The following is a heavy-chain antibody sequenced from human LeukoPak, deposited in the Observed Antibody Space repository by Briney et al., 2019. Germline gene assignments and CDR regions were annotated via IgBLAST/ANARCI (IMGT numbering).Heavy chain of an antibody. CDR1: GFTFSSYA. CDR2: ISGSGDNT. V-gene: IGHV3-23*01. CDR3: AKGSYYDSSGSFYFDY. J-gene: IGHJ4*02. D-gene: IGHD3-22*01. Sequence: GESLRLFCAASGFTFSSYAMSWVRQAPGKGLEWVSGISGSGDNTYYADSVKGRFTISRDNSKNTLYVQVNSLGTEDTAAYYCAKGSYYDSSGSFYFDYWGQGTLVTVSS.